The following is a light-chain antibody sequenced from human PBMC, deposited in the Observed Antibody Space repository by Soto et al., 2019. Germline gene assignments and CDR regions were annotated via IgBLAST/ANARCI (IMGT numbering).Light chain of an antibody. J-gene: IGKJ4*01. Sequence: VMTQSPATLSASPGERVTLSCRASQSIRSNLAWYQQRPGQTPRLLIFVASTRATGIPARFTGSGSGTEFTLTISSLQSDDFAMYYCQQYNNWPLTFGGRTKVDI. CDR3: QQYNNWPLT. CDR2: VAS. CDR1: QSIRSN. V-gene: IGKV3-15*01.